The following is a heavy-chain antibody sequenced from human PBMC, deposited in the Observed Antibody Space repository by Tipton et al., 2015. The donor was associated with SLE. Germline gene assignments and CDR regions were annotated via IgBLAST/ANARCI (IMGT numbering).Heavy chain of an antibody. Sequence: GSLRLSCAASGFTVSSNYMSWVSQAPGKGLEWVSVIYSGGSTYYADSVKGRFTISRDKSKNTLYLQMNSLRAEDTAVYYCARQDSHRYSGSWGCDYWGQGTLVTVSS. J-gene: IGHJ4*02. CDR1: GFTVSSNY. CDR3: ARQDSHRYSGSWGCDY. D-gene: IGHD1-26*01. CDR2: IYSGGST. V-gene: IGHV3-53*01.